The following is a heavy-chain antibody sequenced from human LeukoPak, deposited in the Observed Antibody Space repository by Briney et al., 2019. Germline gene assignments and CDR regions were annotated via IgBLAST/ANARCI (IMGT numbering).Heavy chain of an antibody. Sequence: KPSETLSLTCTVSGCSISSGYYWGWGRQPPGTGVEWVGSIYHSGSTYYNPSLKSRVTVSVDTSRNQFSLKLSSVTAADTAVYYCARYRKTAYYYYYYMDVWGKGTTVTVSS. CDR3: ARYRKTAYYYYYYMDV. J-gene: IGHJ6*03. D-gene: IGHD1-1*01. CDR1: GCSISSGYY. CDR2: IYHSGST. V-gene: IGHV4-38-2*02.